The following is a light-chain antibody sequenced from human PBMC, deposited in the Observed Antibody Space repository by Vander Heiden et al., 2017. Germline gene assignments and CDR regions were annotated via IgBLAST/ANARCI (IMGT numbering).Light chain of an antibody. V-gene: IGKV1-33*01. CDR1: QDISNY. CDR2: DAS. CDR3: QQDDNLPLT. Sequence: DIQMTQSPSSLSASVGDRVTITCQASQDISNYLNWYQQKPGKAPKLLIYDASNLETGVPSRFTPSGSVTDFTFTISILQPEDIATYYCQQDDNLPLTFGGGTKVEIK. J-gene: IGKJ4*01.